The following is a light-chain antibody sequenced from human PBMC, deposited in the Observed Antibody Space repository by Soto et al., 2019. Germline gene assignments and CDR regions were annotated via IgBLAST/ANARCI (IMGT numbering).Light chain of an antibody. CDR3: QQYNNCPPT. V-gene: IGKV3-15*01. Sequence: EIVMTQSPATLSVSPGEGATLSCRASQSVSSTLAWYHQKPGQAPRLLIHGASTRATGIPARFSGSGSGTEFTLTISSLQSEDFAVYYCQQYNNCPPTFGQGTKVDIK. CDR2: GAS. CDR1: QSVSST. J-gene: IGKJ1*01.